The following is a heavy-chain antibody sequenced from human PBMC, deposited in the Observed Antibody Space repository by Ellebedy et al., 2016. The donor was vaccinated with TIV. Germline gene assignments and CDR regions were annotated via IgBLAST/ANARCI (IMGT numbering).Heavy chain of an antibody. J-gene: IGHJ4*02. V-gene: IGHV3-23*01. Sequence: GESLKISXVTSGFTFSTSAMNWVRQTPEKGLEWVSIISARGDYTYYVDSVKGRFTISRDNSKNTLYLQMNSLRAEDTAIYYCAKVQYGDPYFDYWGQGTLVTVSS. CDR2: ISARGDYT. CDR1: GFTFSTSA. D-gene: IGHD4-17*01. CDR3: AKVQYGDPYFDY.